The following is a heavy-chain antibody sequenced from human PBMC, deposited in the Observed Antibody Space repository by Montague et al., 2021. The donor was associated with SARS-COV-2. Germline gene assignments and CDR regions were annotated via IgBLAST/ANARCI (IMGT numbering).Heavy chain of an antibody. D-gene: IGHD3-10*01. CDR2: IYWDDTK. Sequence: PALVKPTQTLTLTCTFSGFSLSKPGVYVGWIRQPPGKALECLAVIYWDDTKRYSPSLKSRLTITKDTSKNQVVLTMTNMDPVDTATYSCAHRRSGFYYFDYWGQGTLVTVSS. V-gene: IGHV2-5*02. CDR1: GFSLSKPGVY. CDR3: AHRRSGFYYFDY. J-gene: IGHJ4*02.